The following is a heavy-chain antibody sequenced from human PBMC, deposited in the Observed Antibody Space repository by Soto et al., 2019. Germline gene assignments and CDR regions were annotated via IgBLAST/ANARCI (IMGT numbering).Heavy chain of an antibody. CDR3: ARAEDIVVVPAAAFDI. CDR2: ISSSSSYI. J-gene: IGHJ3*02. D-gene: IGHD2-2*01. CDR1: GFTFSSYS. Sequence: GGSLILSCAASGFTFSSYSMNWVRPAPGKGLEWVSSISSSSSYIYYADSVKGRFTISRDNAKNSLYLQMNSLRAEDTAVYYCARAEDIVVVPAAAFDIWGQGTMVTVSS. V-gene: IGHV3-21*01.